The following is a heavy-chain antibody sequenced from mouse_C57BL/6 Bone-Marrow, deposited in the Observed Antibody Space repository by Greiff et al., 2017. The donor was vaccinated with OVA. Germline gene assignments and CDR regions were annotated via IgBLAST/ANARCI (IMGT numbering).Heavy chain of an antibody. CDR2: IDPEDGET. V-gene: IGHV14-2*01. Sequence: VQLQQSGAELVKPGASPKLSCTAPGFNIKDYHMHWVKQRTEQGLEWIGRIDPEDGETKYAPKFQGKATITAETSSNTAYLTLISLTSEDTAVYYYARGYSSYKYAMDYWGQGASGTVSS. D-gene: IGHD2-5*01. J-gene: IGHJ4*01. CDR3: ARGYSSYKYAMDY. CDR1: GFNIKDYH.